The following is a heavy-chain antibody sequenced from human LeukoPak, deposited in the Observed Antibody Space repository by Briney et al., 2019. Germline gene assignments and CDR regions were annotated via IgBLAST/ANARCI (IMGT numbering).Heavy chain of an antibody. CDR3: ARDLWFGGE. Sequence: PSETLSLTCAVYGGSFSGYYWSWIRQPPGKGLEWIGEINHSGSTNYNPSLKSRVTISVDTSKNQFSLKLSSVTAADTAVYYWARDLWFGGEGGRGTLVTVSS. CDR2: INHSGST. V-gene: IGHV4-34*01. CDR1: GGSFSGYY. J-gene: IGHJ4*02. D-gene: IGHD3-10*01.